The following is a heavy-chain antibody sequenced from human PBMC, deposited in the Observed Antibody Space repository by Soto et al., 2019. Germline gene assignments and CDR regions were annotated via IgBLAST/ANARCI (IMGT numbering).Heavy chain of an antibody. CDR3: TTEFGYSRGQNGH. V-gene: IGHV3-15*07. CDR1: GFTFNSAW. J-gene: IGHJ4*02. D-gene: IGHD6-19*01. Sequence: EVQLVESGGGLVKPGESLRLSCAASGFTFNSAWMGWVRQAPGKGLEWVGRLKGKSVGDTIDYAAPVTGRFTISSDDSKNTLYLQMNSLKIEDTAVYYCTTEFGYSRGQNGHWGQGTLVTVSS. CDR2: LKGKSVGDTI.